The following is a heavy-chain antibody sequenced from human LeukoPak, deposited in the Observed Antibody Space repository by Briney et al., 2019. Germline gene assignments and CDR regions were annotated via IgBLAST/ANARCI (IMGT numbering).Heavy chain of an antibody. CDR1: GFTFSSHG. D-gene: IGHD5-12*01. CDR3: AKAAKWLRSLSLYYYYYMDV. Sequence: GGSLRLSCAASGFTFSSHGMSWVRQAPGKGLEWVSTISGSGDNTYYADSVKGRFTISRDNSKNTLYLQMNSLRAEDTAVYYCAKAAKWLRSLSLYYYYYMDVWGKGTTVTISS. J-gene: IGHJ6*03. V-gene: IGHV3-23*01. CDR2: ISGSGDNT.